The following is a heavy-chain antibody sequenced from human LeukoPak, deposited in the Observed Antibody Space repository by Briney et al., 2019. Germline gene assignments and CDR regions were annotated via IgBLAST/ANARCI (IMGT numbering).Heavy chain of an antibody. CDR2: INPSGGGT. Sequence: ASVKVSCKASGYTFTNYYMHWVRQAPGQGLEWMGIINPSGGGTTYAQKFQGRVSMTRDTSTSTFYMDLSSLRSEDTSVYYCAKDQRAIAARPGGFDYWGQGSLVTVSS. D-gene: IGHD6-6*01. CDR3: AKDQRAIAARPGGFDY. CDR1: GYTFTNYY. V-gene: IGHV1-46*01. J-gene: IGHJ4*02.